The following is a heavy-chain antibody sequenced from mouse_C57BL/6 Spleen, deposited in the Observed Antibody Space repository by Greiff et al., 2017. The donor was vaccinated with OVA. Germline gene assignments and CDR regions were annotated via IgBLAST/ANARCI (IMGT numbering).Heavy chain of an antibody. CDR1: GFTFSDYY. V-gene: IGHV5-16*01. CDR2: INYDGSST. J-gene: IGHJ4*01. CDR3: ARDYYPYYAMDY. D-gene: IGHD2-1*01. Sequence: EVKLVESEGGLVQPGSSMKLSCTASGFTFSDYYMAWVRQVPEKGLEWVANINYDGSSTYYLDSLKSRFIISRDNAKNILYLQMSSLKSEDTATYYCARDYYPYYAMDYWGQGTSVTVSS.